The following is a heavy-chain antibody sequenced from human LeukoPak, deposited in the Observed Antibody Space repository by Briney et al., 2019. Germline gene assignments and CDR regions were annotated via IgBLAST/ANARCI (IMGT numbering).Heavy chain of an antibody. CDR2: ISYDGSNK. J-gene: IGHJ5*02. D-gene: IGHD3-22*01. CDR3: ARGANYYDSSGYFGWFDP. V-gene: IGHV3-30*04. CDR1: GFTFSSYA. Sequence: PGGSLRLSCAASGFTFSSYAMHWVRQAPGKGLEWVAVISYDGSNKYYADSVKGRFTISRDNSKNTLYLQMNSLRAEDTAVYYCARGANYYDSSGYFGWFDPWGQGTLVTVSS.